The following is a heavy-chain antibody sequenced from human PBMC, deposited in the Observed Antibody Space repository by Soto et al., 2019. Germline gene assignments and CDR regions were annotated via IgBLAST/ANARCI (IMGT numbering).Heavy chain of an antibody. Sequence: QVQLVESGGGVVQPGRSLRLSCAASGFTFSSYAMHWVRQAPGKGLEWVAVISYDGSNKYYADSVKGRFTISRDNSKNTRYLQMNSLRAEDTAVYYCASDKGHSGSSLDYWGQGTLVTVSS. V-gene: IGHV3-30-3*01. CDR1: GFTFSSYA. J-gene: IGHJ4*02. D-gene: IGHD1-26*01. CDR2: ISYDGSNK. CDR3: ASDKGHSGSSLDY.